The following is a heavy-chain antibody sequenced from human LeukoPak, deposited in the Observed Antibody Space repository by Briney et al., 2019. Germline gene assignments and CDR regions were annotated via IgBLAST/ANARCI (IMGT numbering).Heavy chain of an antibody. CDR2: INSDESRT. J-gene: IGHJ5*02. CDR3: ARGTTRGSYCSGGSCFFGP. D-gene: IGHD2-15*01. Sequence: GGSLRLSCAASGFTFSTFWMHWVRQVPGKGLVWVSRINSDESRTNYADSVKGRFTISRDNAKNSLYLQMNSLRAEDTALYYCARGTTRGSYCSGGSCFFGPWGQGTLVTVSS. V-gene: IGHV3-74*01. CDR1: GFTFSTFW.